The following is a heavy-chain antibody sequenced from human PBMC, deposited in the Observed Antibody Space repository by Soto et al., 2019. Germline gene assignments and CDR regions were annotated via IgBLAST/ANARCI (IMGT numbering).Heavy chain of an antibody. J-gene: IGHJ6*02. CDR1: AGTYASYA. CDR3: ARFVGMGYYYGMAV. V-gene: IGHV1-69*13. D-gene: IGHD1-20*01. Sequence: SLTVCCNASAGTYASYAIFWVRPATGQGLEWMGGIIPIFGTANYAQKFQGRVTITADESTSTAYMELSSLRSEDTAVYYCARFVGMGYYYGMAVLGQGTTVPVSS. CDR2: IIPIFGTA.